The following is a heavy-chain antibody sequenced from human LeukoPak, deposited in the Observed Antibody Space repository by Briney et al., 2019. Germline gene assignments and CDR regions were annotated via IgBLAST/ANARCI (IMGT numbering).Heavy chain of an antibody. CDR3: AGDLSDDYRRFDP. J-gene: IGHJ5*02. CDR2: IDYSGST. D-gene: IGHD4-11*01. CDR1: GGSISSSSFY. V-gene: IGHV4-39*07. Sequence: KTSETLSLTCSVSGGSISSSSFYWGWIRQPPGKGLEWVGSIDYSGSTYYNPSLKSRVTISVDTSKNQFSLKLSSVTAADTAVYYCAGDLSDDYRRFDPWGQGTLVTVSS.